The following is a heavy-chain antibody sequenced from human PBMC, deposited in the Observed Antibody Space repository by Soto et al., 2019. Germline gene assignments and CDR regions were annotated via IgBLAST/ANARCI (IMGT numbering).Heavy chain of an antibody. J-gene: IGHJ6*02. V-gene: IGHV3-53*01. CDR2: IYSGGST. D-gene: IGHD3-9*01. CDR3: ARDYPFYYGILAGLNYYGMDV. CDR1: GFVVSRNS. Sequence: GESLKISCAASGFVVSRNSMSWVRQAPGKGLEWVSVIYSGGSTDYADSVKGRFTISTDNSKNTVYLQINSLRSEDTAVYYCARDYPFYYGILAGLNYYGMDVWGQGTTVTVSS.